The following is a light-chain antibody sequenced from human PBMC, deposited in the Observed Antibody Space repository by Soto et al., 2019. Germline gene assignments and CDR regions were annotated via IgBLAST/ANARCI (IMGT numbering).Light chain of an antibody. CDR1: QSVSSSY. Sequence: EIVLTQSPGTLSLSPGEGATLSCRASQSVSSSYLAWYQQKPGQAPRLLIYGASNRATGIPARFSGSGSGTDFTLTISSLEPEDFAVYYCQQRSTWPRALTFGGGTKVDIK. CDR2: GAS. V-gene: IGKV3-11*01. CDR3: QQRSTWPRALT. J-gene: IGKJ4*01.